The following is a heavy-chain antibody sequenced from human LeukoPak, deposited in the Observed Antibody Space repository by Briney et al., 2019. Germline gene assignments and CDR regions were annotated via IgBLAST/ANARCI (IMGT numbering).Heavy chain of an antibody. V-gene: IGHV3-7*03. CDR3: GKTTVGYSSGQKPAWPVDY. CDR1: GFSFSSYW. Sequence: PGGSLRLSCVASGFSFSSYWMAWVRQAPGKGLEWVANIKYDGSHKYYVDSVKGRFTISRDNAKNSVYLQMNSLRVDDTAVYYCGKTTVGYSSGQKPAWPVDYWGQGTLVTVSS. CDR2: IKYDGSHK. D-gene: IGHD5-18*01. J-gene: IGHJ4*02.